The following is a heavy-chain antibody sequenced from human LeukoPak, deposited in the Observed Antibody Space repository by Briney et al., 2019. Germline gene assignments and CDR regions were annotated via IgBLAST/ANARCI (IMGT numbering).Heavy chain of an antibody. CDR1: GLTFDTYW. CDR3: ARFRTAMQLWKGYYFDY. Sequence: GGSLRLSCIASGLTFDTYWMMWVRQAPGKGLEWVANINQDGSEKNYVDSVKGRFTISRDNAKNSLYLQMNSLRAEDTAVYYCARFRTAMQLWKGYYFDYWGQGTLVTVSS. V-gene: IGHV3-7*01. D-gene: IGHD5-18*01. J-gene: IGHJ4*02. CDR2: INQDGSEK.